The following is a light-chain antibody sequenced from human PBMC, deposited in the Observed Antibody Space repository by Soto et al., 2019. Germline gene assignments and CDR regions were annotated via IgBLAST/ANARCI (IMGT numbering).Light chain of an antibody. J-gene: IGKJ5*01. Sequence: DIQMTQTRSSLSASVGDRVTIICQASQDINNYLNWYQQKPGKAPKLLIYDSSNLEIGVPSRFSGSGYGTRFSFTISSLQPEDIATYYCQQFDNLPFTFGQGTRLEIK. CDR1: QDINNY. CDR2: DSS. V-gene: IGKV1-33*01. CDR3: QQFDNLPFT.